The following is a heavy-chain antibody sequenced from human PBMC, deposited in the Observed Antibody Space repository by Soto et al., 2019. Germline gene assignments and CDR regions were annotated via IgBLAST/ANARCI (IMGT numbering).Heavy chain of an antibody. CDR1: GFTFSSYS. V-gene: IGHV3-53*01. CDR3: ARDPDYYDSSGPLGLDYYGMDV. Sequence: PGGSLRLSCAASGFTFSSYSMNWVRQAPGKGLEWVSVIYSGGSTYYADSVKGRFTISRDNSKNTLYLQMNSLRAEDTAVYYCARDPDYYDSSGPLGLDYYGMDVWGQGTTVTVSS. CDR2: IYSGGST. D-gene: IGHD3-22*01. J-gene: IGHJ6*02.